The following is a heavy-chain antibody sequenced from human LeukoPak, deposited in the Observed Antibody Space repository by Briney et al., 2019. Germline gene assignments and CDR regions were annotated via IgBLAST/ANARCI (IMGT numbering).Heavy chain of an antibody. CDR2: ISYDGSSK. CDR3: AELGITMIGGV. Sequence: GGSLRLSCTASGFTFSTYAMHWVRQAPGKGLEWVAVISYDGSSKYYADSVKGRFTISRDNSKNTLYLQMNSLRAEDTAVYYCAELGITMIGGVWGKGTTVTISS. D-gene: IGHD3-10*02. CDR1: GFTFSTYA. J-gene: IGHJ6*04. V-gene: IGHV3-30*04.